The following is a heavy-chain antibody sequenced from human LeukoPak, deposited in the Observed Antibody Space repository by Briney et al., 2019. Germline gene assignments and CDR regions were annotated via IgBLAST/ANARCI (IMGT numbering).Heavy chain of an antibody. Sequence: SETPSLTCTVSGGSISSYYWSWIRQPPGKGLEWIGYIYYSGSTNYNPSLKSRVTISVDTSKNQFSLKLSSVTAADTAVYYCARVGAGRYSSGWPPVGYFGGPNWFDPWGQGTLVTVFS. D-gene: IGHD6-19*01. CDR3: ARVGAGRYSSGWPPVGYFGGPNWFDP. J-gene: IGHJ5*02. CDR1: GGSISSYY. CDR2: IYYSGST. V-gene: IGHV4-59*01.